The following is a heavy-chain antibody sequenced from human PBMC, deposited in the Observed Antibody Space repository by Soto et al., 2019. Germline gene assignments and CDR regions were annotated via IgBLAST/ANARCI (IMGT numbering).Heavy chain of an antibody. Sequence: QPGGSLSLACAGSGFSFSSYAVRWVRQPPRKGLEWVSAISGSGGSTYYADSVKGRFTISRDNSKNTLYLQMNSLRAEDTAVYYCATRPHYEFWSGYSGYWGQGTLVTVSS. D-gene: IGHD3-3*01. CDR2: ISGSGGST. CDR3: ATRPHYEFWSGYSGY. J-gene: IGHJ4*02. CDR1: GFSFSSYA. V-gene: IGHV3-23*01.